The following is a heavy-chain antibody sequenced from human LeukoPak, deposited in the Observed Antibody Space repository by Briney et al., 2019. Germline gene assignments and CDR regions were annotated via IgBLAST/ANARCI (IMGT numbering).Heavy chain of an antibody. V-gene: IGHV4-30-4*01. J-gene: IGHJ4*02. CDR2: IYYSGST. CDR1: GGSMSSGEYY. D-gene: IGHD3-3*01. CDR3: ARNYDFWSGRPLDY. Sequence: SETLSLTCTVSGGSMSSGEYYRSWIRQPPGKGLEWIGYIYYSGSTYYNPSLRSRMTISVDTSKNQFSLRLSSVTATDTAVYYCARNYDFWSGRPLDYWGQGTLVTVSS.